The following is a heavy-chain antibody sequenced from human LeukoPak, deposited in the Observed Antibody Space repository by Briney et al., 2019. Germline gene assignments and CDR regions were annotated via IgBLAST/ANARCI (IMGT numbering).Heavy chain of an antibody. CDR2: IWYDGSNK. Sequence: PGGSLRPSCAASGFTFSSYGMHWVRQAPGKGLEWVAVIWYDGSNKYYADSVKGRFTISRDNSKNTLYLQMNSLRAEDTAVYYCARLIMGYYFDYWGQGTLVTVSS. CDR1: GFTFSSYG. CDR3: ARLIMGYYFDY. J-gene: IGHJ4*02. V-gene: IGHV3-33*01.